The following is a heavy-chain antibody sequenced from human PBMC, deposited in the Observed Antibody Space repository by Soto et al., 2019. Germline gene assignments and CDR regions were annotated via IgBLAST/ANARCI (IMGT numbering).Heavy chain of an antibody. D-gene: IGHD6-19*01. CDR1: GGSISSSSYY. CDR3: ARRPIAVAGTDDY. Sequence: SETLSLTCTVSGGSISSSSYYWGWIRQPPGKGLEWIGSIYYSGSTYYNPSLKSRVTISVDTSKNQFSLKLSSVTAADTAVYYCARRPIAVAGTDDYWGQGTLVTVSS. V-gene: IGHV4-39*01. J-gene: IGHJ4*02. CDR2: IYYSGST.